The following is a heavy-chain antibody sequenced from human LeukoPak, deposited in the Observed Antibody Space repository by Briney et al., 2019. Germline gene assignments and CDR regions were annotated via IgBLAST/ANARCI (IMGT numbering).Heavy chain of an antibody. J-gene: IGHJ4*02. CDR3: AKDIETTVTTSYFDY. Sequence: GGPLRLSCAASGFTFDDYAMHWVRQAPGKGLEWVSGISWNSGSIGYADSVKGRFTISRDNAKNSLYLQMNSLRAEDTALYYCAKDIETTVTTSYFDYWGQGTLVTVSS. D-gene: IGHD4-17*01. V-gene: IGHV3-9*01. CDR2: ISWNSGSI. CDR1: GFTFDDYA.